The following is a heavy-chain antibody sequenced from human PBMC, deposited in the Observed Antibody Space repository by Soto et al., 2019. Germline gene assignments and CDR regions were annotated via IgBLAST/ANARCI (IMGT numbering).Heavy chain of an antibody. CDR3: ARSRSGYPYRGDNWFDP. V-gene: IGHV1-3*01. J-gene: IGHJ5*02. D-gene: IGHD6-13*01. CDR1: GYTFTSYA. CDR2: INAGNGNT. Sequence: QVQLVQSGAEVKKPGASVKVSCKASGYTFTSYAMHWVRQAPGQRLEWMGWINAGNGNTKYSQKFQGRVTISRDTSASTAYMELSSLRSEDTAVYYCARSRSGYPYRGDNWFDPWGQGTLVTVSS.